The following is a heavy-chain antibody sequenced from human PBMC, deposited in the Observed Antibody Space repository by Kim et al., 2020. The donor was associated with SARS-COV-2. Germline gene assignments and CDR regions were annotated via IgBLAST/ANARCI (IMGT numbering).Heavy chain of an antibody. V-gene: IGHV3-30*04. CDR1: GFTFSSYA. Sequence: GGSLRLSCAASGFTFSSYAMHWVRQAPGKGLEWVAVISYDGSNKYYADSVKGRFTISRDNSKNTLYLQMNSLRAEDTAVYYCARDPYYYDSSGYSLWGQG. CDR3: ARDPYYYDSSGYSL. CDR2: ISYDGSNK. D-gene: IGHD3-22*01. J-gene: IGHJ1*01.